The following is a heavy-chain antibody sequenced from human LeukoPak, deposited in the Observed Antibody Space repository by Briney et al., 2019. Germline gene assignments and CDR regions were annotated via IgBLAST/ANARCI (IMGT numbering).Heavy chain of an antibody. CDR2: ISAGGGHT. D-gene: IGHD3-22*01. CDR3: AKTLGGGSGYYFDY. J-gene: IGHJ4*02. Sequence: GGSLRLSCAASGFTFSSYAMSWVRQAPGKGLEWVSTISAGGGHTFYADSVKGRFTISRDNPKNTLYLQMNSLRAEDTAVYYCAKTLGGGSGYYFDYWGQGALVTVSS. V-gene: IGHV3-23*01. CDR1: GFTFSSYA.